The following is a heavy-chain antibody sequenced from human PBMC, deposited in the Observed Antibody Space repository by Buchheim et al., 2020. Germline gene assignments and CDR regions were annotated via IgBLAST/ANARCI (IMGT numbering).Heavy chain of an antibody. D-gene: IGHD6-13*01. V-gene: IGHV5-10-1*01. J-gene: IGHJ5*02. CDR1: GYSFTSYW. CDR3: ASLTEYSSSWGYNWFDP. CDR2: IDPSDSYT. Sequence: EVQLVQSGAEVKKPGESLRISCKGSGYSFTSYWISWVRQMPGKGLEWMGRIDPSDSYTNYSPSFQGHVTISADKSISTSYLQWSSLKASDTAMYYCASLTEYSSSWGYNWFDPWGQGTL.